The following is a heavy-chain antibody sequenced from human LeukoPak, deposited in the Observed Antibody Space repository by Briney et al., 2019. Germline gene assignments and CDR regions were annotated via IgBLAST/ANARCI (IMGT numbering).Heavy chain of an antibody. CDR1: GFTFSNYW. Sequence: GGSLRLSCTVSGFTFSNYWMHWVRQAPGKGLVLVSRIRGDGGDTNYADSVKGRFTVSRDNAKNTLYLQMNSLTTEDTAVYFCARDRVLGSGSSDYWGQGTLVTVSS. CDR2: IRGDGGDT. CDR3: ARDRVLGSGSSDY. J-gene: IGHJ4*02. D-gene: IGHD3-10*01. V-gene: IGHV3-74*01.